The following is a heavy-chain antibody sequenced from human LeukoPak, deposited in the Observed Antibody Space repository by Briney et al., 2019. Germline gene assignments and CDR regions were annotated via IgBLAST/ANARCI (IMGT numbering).Heavy chain of an antibody. D-gene: IGHD3-22*01. CDR3: ASYYYDSGGGDYYFDY. V-gene: IGHV5-51*01. CDR2: IYPGDSDT. CDR1: GYTFTNYW. Sequence: GESLKISCKGSGYTFTNYWMGWVRQLPGKGLEWMGIIYPGDSDTRYSPSFQGQVTISADKSISTAYLQWSSLKASDTAMYYCASYYYDSGGGDYYFDYWGQGTLVTVPS. J-gene: IGHJ4*02.